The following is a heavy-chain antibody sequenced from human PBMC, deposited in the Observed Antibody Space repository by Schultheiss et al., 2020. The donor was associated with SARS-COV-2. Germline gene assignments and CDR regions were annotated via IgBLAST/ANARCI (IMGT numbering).Heavy chain of an antibody. CDR3: ARDRHTHRY. V-gene: IGHV3-30*07. D-gene: IGHD2-21*01. Sequence: GGSLRLSCVASGFTGHALHWVRQAPGKGLEWVAVTSYDGNKQYYAGSVKGRFTISRDTSNNTLYLQMNSLRAEDTAVYYCARDRHTHRYWGQGTLVTVSS. CDR2: TSYDGNKQ. J-gene: IGHJ4*02. CDR1: GFTGHA.